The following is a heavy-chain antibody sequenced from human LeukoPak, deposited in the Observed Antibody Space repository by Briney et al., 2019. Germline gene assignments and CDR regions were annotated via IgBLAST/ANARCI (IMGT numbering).Heavy chain of an antibody. V-gene: IGHV3-23*01. Sequence: GGSLRLSCAASGFTFSRNAMNWVRQAPGKGLEWVAAISGNGLGTYYADSVKGRFNISRDNSRNTLYLQMNSLRIEGTAFYYCAKDANYLRSSGYLVPIDLWGQGTLVTVSS. CDR3: AKDANYLRSSGYLVPIDL. D-gene: IGHD3-22*01. CDR2: ISGNGLGT. CDR1: GFTFSRNA. J-gene: IGHJ1*01.